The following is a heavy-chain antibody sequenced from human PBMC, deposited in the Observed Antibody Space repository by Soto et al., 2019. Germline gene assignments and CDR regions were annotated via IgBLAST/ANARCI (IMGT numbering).Heavy chain of an antibody. Sequence: SETLSLTCVVSGGSLSDHFWSWIRQPPGMALEWIGEINHLGSINYNPSLKSRVTMSVDTSKNQFSLTLNSVTAADTATYYCARGGISHWAYFYYMDVWDRGTTVTVSS. CDR3: ARGGISHWAYFYYMDV. V-gene: IGHV4-34*01. CDR2: INHLGSI. D-gene: IGHD2-21*01. J-gene: IGHJ6*03. CDR1: GGSLSDHF.